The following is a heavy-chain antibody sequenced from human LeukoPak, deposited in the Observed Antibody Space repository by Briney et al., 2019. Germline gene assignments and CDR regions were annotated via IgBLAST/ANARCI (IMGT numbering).Heavy chain of an antibody. V-gene: IGHV3-48*01. D-gene: IGHD2-15*01. Sequence: GGSLRLSCAASGFTFSSHSMNWVRQAPGKGLEWVSYISSSSSTIYYADSVQGRFTISRDNSKSTLCLQMNSLRAEDTAVYYCAKQLGYCSDGSCYFPYWGQGTLVTVSS. J-gene: IGHJ4*02. CDR3: AKQLGYCSDGSCYFPY. CDR1: GFTFSSHS. CDR2: ISSSSSTI.